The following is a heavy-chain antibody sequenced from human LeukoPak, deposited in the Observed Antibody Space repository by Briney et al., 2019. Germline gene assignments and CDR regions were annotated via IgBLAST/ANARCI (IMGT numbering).Heavy chain of an antibody. CDR2: IYWDDDK. V-gene: IGHV2-5*02. Sequence: SGPTLVNPTQTLTLTCTFSGFSLGTSGVGVGWIRQPPGKALEWLALIYWDDDKRYSPSLKSRLTITKDTSKNQVVLTMTNMDPVDTATYYCAHEGYCSSTSCPESATGLFDYWGQGTLVTVSS. J-gene: IGHJ4*02. CDR3: AHEGYCSSTSCPESATGLFDY. D-gene: IGHD2-2*01. CDR1: GFSLGTSGVG.